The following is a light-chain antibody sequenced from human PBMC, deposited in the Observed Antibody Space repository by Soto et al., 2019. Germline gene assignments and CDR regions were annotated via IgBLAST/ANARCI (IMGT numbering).Light chain of an antibody. J-gene: IGKJ1*01. V-gene: IGKV3-15*01. CDR2: GTS. Sequence: EIVMTQSPATLSVSPGERATLSCRASQSLANSFIAWYQQKPGQAPRLLIYGTSTRATGIPARFSGSGSGTEFTLSIGSLQSEDFAVYYCQQYNDWPPTFGQGTKVDIK. CDR3: QQYNDWPPT. CDR1: QSLANSF.